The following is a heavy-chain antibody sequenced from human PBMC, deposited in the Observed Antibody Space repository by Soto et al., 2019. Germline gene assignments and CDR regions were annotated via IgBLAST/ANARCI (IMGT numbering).Heavy chain of an antibody. Sequence: SETLSLTCAVSGGSISSSNLWSWLRQPPGKVLEWIWEIYHSGSTNYNPSLKSRVTISVDKSKNQCSLKLSSLTAADTAVYYCARVAVAGTRVDYWGQGTLVTVSS. D-gene: IGHD6-19*01. CDR3: ARVAVAGTRVDY. CDR2: IYHSGST. V-gene: IGHV4-4*02. CDR1: GGSISSSNL. J-gene: IGHJ4*02.